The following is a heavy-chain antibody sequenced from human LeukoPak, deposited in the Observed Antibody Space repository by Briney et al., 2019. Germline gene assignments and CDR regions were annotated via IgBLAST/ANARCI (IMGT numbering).Heavy chain of an antibody. CDR2: IYYSGST. V-gene: IGHV4-39*01. Sequence: PSETLSLICTVSGGSISSSSYYWGWIRQPLGKGLEWIGSIYYSGSTYYNPSLKSRVTISVDTSKNQFSLKLSSVTAADTAVYYCARHGHGNWFDPWGQGTLVTVSS. J-gene: IGHJ5*02. CDR3: ARHGHGNWFDP. CDR1: GGSISSSSYY.